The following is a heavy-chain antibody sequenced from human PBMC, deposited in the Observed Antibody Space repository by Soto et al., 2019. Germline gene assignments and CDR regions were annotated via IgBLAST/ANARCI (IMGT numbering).Heavy chain of an antibody. CDR1: GFTLSSFA. D-gene: IGHD6-19*01. CDR2: TSSGGSKE. CDR3: ARAEYTSGWYFMGIDY. J-gene: IGHJ4*02. V-gene: IGHV3-30*04. Sequence: QVQMVESGGGVVQPGKSLRLACAASGFTLSSFAMHWVRQAPGKGLEWVPVTSSGGSKEDYADSVKDRFTISKNNSKNPRYRKMNSLTADDTAVFYCARAEYTSGWYFMGIDYWGQGTLVTVSS.